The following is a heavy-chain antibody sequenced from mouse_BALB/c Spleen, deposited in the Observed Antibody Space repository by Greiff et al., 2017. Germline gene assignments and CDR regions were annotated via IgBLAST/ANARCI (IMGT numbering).Heavy chain of an antibody. CDR1: GFTFSSFG. J-gene: IGHJ1*01. D-gene: IGHD1-1*01. V-gene: IGHV5-17*02. Sequence: EVQGVESGGGLVQPGGSRKLSCAASGFTFSSFGMHWVRQAPEKGLEWVAYISSGSSTIYYADTVKGRFTISRDNPKNTLFLQMTSLRSEDTAMYYCARSDSSYWYFDVWGAGTTVTVSS. CDR3: ARSDSSYWYFDV. CDR2: ISSGSSTI.